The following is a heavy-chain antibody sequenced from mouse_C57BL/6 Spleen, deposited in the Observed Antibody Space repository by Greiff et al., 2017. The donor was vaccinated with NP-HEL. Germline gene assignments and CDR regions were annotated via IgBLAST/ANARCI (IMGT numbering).Heavy chain of an antibody. D-gene: IGHD2-1*01. Sequence: EVKLQESGPVLVKPGASVKMSCKASGYTFTDYYMNWVKQSHGKSLEWIGVINPYNGGTSYNQKFKGKATLTVDKSSSTAYMELNSLTSEDSAVYYCALYYGNYGYWGQGTTLTVSS. CDR2: INPYNGGT. V-gene: IGHV1-19*01. J-gene: IGHJ2*01. CDR3: ALYYGNYGY. CDR1: GYTFTDYY.